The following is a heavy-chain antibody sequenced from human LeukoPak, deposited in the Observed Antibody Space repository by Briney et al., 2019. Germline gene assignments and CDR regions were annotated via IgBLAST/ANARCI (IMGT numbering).Heavy chain of an antibody. CDR3: ARGRGGGWFDP. CDR1: GGTFSSYA. D-gene: IGHD2-15*01. V-gene: IGHV1-69*04. J-gene: IGHJ5*02. Sequence: SVKVSCKASGGTFSSYAISWVRQAPGQGLEWMGRIIPILGIANYAQKFQGRVTITADKSTSTAYMELSSLRSEDTAVYYCARGRGGGWFDPWGQGTLVTVSS. CDR2: IIPILGIA.